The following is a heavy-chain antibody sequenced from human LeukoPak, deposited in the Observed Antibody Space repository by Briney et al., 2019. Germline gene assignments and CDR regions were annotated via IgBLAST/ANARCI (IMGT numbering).Heavy chain of an antibody. CDR2: ISGSGDST. J-gene: IGHJ4*02. V-gene: IGHV3-23*01. Sequence: GGSLRLSCAASGFTFSSHDMHWVRQAPGRGLEWVSAISGSGDSTNYADSVKGRFTISRDNSKNTLYLQMNSLRAKDTAVYYCAKAAIRGVIWYYFDYWGQGTLVTVSS. CDR1: GFTFSSHD. D-gene: IGHD3-10*01. CDR3: AKAAIRGVIWYYFDY.